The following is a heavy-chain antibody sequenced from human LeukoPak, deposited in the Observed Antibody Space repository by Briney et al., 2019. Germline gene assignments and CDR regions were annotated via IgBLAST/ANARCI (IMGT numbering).Heavy chain of an antibody. J-gene: IGHJ5*02. CDR3: ARDASNWFDP. CDR1: GGSISSGDYY. CDR2: IYYSGST. V-gene: IGHV4-30-4*01. Sequence: SETLSLTCTVSGGSISSGDYYWGWTRQPPGKGLEWIGYIYYSGSTYYNPSLKSRVTISVDTSKNQFSLKLSSVTAADTAVYYCARDASNWFDPWGQGTLVTVSS.